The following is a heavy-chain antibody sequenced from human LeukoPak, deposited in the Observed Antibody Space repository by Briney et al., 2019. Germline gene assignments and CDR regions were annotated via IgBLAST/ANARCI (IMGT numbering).Heavy chain of an antibody. CDR1: GDSITTSY. Sequence: SETLSLTCSVFGDSITTSYWNWIRQPPGQGLEWIGSIFYSGNTKYNPALQSRVTISVDTSKNQFSLEVNSVTAADTAVYYCARGRLSPSAFRPFEHWGRGTLVTVSS. D-gene: IGHD2/OR15-2a*01. CDR3: ARGRLSPSAFRPFEH. V-gene: IGHV4-59*01. CDR2: IFYSGNT. J-gene: IGHJ4*02.